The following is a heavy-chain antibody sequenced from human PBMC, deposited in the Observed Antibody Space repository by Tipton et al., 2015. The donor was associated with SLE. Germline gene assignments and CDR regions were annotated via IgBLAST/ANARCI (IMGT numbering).Heavy chain of an antibody. V-gene: IGHV3-53*05. CDR3: ARDSPSTTGGGGFDY. CDR1: GFDVSSNY. Sequence: SLRLSCAASGFDVSSNYMTWVRQAPGKGLEWVSVIYSGDKIYYADSVKGRFTISRDNSKNTLYLQMNSLRAEDTAVYYCARDSPSTTGGGGFDYWGQGTLVTVSS. J-gene: IGHJ4*02. D-gene: IGHD4-17*01. CDR2: IYSGDKI.